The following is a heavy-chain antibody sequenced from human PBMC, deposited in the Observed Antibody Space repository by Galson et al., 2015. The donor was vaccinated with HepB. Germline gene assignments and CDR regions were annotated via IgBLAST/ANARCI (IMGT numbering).Heavy chain of an antibody. Sequence: SLRLSCAASGLAFRKNGMHWVRQAPGKGLEWVAVISYDGSNKEYADSVEGRFIISRDNSKNTVYLQMNSLRTEDTAVYFCANEGQWLKAHFDYWGQGTRVIVSS. CDR2: ISYDGSNK. CDR3: ANEGQWLKAHFDY. D-gene: IGHD6-19*01. V-gene: IGHV3-30*18. CDR1: GLAFRKNG. J-gene: IGHJ4*02.